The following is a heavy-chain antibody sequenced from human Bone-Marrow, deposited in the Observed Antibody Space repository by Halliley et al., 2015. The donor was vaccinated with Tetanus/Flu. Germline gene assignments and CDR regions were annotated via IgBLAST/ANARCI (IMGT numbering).Heavy chain of an antibody. J-gene: IGHJ2*01. D-gene: IGHD6-19*01. CDR3: ARGYPRGWSAPSHFDL. CDR2: NYYPGST. Sequence: YNYYPGSTHYTPTPKSRVSISVDPSKHQFSLSLTSVTAADSAVYYCARGYPRGWSAPSHFDLWVRGTLVTVSS. V-gene: IGHV4-31*02.